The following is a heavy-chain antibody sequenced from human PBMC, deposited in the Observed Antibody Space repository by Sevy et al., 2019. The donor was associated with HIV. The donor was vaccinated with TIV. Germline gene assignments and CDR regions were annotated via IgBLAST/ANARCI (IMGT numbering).Heavy chain of an antibody. J-gene: IGHJ5*02. CDR1: GFTFSSSA. CDR2: ISGSGDST. V-gene: IGHV3-23*01. D-gene: IGHD4-17*01. Sequence: GGSLRLSCVASGFTFSSSAMSWVRQAPGKGLEWVSTISGSGDSTYFADSVKGRFTISRDNSKNTLYLQMDSLRAEGTAVYYCAKGPAYGDYVGWVDPWGQGTLVTVS. CDR3: AKGPAYGDYVGWVDP.